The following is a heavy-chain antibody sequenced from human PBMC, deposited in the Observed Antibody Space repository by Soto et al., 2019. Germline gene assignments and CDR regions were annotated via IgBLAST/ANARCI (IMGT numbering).Heavy chain of an antibody. D-gene: IGHD3-3*01. Sequence: GGSLRLSCAASGFTFSSYWMSWVRQAPGKGLEWVANIKQDGSEKYYVDSVKGRFTISRDNAKNSLYLQMNSLRAEDTAVYYCASTQYYDFWSGYYTYYYYYMDVWGKGTTVTVSS. CDR1: GFTFSSYW. CDR2: IKQDGSEK. CDR3: ASTQYYDFWSGYYTYYYYYMDV. V-gene: IGHV3-7*01. J-gene: IGHJ6*03.